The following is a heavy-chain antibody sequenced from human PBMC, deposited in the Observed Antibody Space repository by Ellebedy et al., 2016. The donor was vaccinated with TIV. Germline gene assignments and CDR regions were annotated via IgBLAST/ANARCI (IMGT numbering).Heavy chain of an antibody. CDR1: GDTFSSYA. CDR2: ILPIFGTA. J-gene: IGHJ4*02. CDR3: ARGQDIVGAQDLFDY. D-gene: IGHD1-26*01. Sequence: ASVKVSCKASGDTFSSYAISWVRQPPGQGLEWMGGILPIFGTANYAQKFQGRVTITADESTSTAYMELSSLRPEETAVYYCARGQDIVGAQDLFDYWGQGTLVTVSS. V-gene: IGHV1-69*13.